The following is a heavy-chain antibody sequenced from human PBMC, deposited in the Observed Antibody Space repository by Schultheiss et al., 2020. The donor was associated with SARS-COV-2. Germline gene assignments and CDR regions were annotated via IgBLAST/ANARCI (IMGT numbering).Heavy chain of an antibody. D-gene: IGHD1-14*01. J-gene: IGHJ4*02. V-gene: IGHV1-18*01. CDR1: GYSFTSYG. CDR3: ARIPPNRSNRDY. CDR2: ISAYNGNT. Sequence: GESLKISCKGSGYSFTSYGISWVRQAPGQGLEWMGWISAYNGNTNYAQKLQGRVTMTTDTSTSTAYMELRSLRSDDTAVYYCARIPPNRSNRDYWGQGTLVTVSS.